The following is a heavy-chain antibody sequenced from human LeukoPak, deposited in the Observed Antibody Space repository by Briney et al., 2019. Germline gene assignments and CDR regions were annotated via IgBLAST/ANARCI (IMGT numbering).Heavy chain of an antibody. CDR2: IETSGST. CDR1: GGSISSYH. D-gene: IGHD1-20*01. CDR3: ARGGYNWTLRRAFDI. V-gene: IGHV4-4*08. J-gene: IGHJ3*02. Sequence: SETLSLTCTVSGGSISSYHWSWIRQPPGKGLEWIGYIETSGSTNYNPSLKSRVTISVDKSKNQFSLKLSSVTAADTAVYYCARGGYNWTLRRAFDIWGQGTMVTVSS.